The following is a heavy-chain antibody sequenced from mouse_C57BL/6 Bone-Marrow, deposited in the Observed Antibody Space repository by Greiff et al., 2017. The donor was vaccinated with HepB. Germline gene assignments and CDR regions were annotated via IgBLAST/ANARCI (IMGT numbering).Heavy chain of an antibody. Sequence: QVQLKESGAELARPGASVKLSCKASGYTFTSYGISWVKQSTGQGLEWIGEIYPRSGNTYYNEKFKGKATLTADKSSSTAYMELRSLTSEDSAVYFCARSPYDGYFPYWYFDVWGTGTTVTVSS. CDR3: ARSPYDGYFPYWYFDV. CDR1: GYTFTSYG. D-gene: IGHD2-3*01. CDR2: IYPRSGNT. J-gene: IGHJ1*03. V-gene: IGHV1-81*01.